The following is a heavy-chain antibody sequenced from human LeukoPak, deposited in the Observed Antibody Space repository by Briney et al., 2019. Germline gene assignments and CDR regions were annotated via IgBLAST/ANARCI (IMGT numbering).Heavy chain of an antibody. Sequence: GSLRLSCAASGFTFSSYSMNWVRQAPGKGLEWVSSISSSSYIYYADSVKGRFTISRDNAKNSLYLQMNSLRAEDTAVYYCARGSNCSSTSCQGYYYGMDVWGQGTTVTVSS. CDR3: ARGSNCSSTSCQGYYYGMDV. J-gene: IGHJ6*02. CDR1: GFTFSSYS. D-gene: IGHD2-2*01. V-gene: IGHV3-21*01. CDR2: ISSSSYI.